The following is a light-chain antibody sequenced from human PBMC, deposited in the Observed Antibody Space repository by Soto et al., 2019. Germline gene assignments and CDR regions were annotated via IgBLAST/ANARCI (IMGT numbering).Light chain of an antibody. Sequence: DIQMTQSPSSLSASVGDRVTITCRASQSFSRFLNWYQQKPGEVPRLLIYATSTLQRGVPSRFSGSGSGTDFNLTISSLQPEDFATYYCQQSYSSPQTFGQGTTVAIK. CDR1: QSFSRF. J-gene: IGKJ1*01. V-gene: IGKV1-39*01. CDR2: ATS. CDR3: QQSYSSPQT.